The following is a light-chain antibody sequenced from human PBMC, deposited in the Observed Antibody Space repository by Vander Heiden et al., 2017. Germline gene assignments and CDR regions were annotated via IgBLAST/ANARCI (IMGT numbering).Light chain of an antibody. J-gene: IGKJ4*01. CDR3: QHRSNCPLT. CDR1: QSVSSY. V-gene: IGKV3-11*01. Sequence: EIVLTQSPATLSLSPGERATLSCRASQSVSSYLAWYQQKPGQAPRLLIYDASNRATGIPARFSGSGSGTDFTLTIGSLEPEDFAVYYCQHRSNCPLTFGGGTKVEIK. CDR2: DAS.